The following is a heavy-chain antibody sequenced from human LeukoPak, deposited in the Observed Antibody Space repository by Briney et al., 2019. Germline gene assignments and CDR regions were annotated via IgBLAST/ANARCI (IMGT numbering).Heavy chain of an antibody. D-gene: IGHD4-23*01. J-gene: IGHJ4*02. V-gene: IGHV3-21*01. CDR3: ARDLTTVVTGGY. CDR1: GFTSSSYS. CDR2: ISSSSSYI. Sequence: GGSLRLSCAASGFTSSSYSMNWVRQAPGKGLEWVSSISSSSSYIYYADSVKGRFTISRDNAKNSLYLQMNSLRAEDTAVYYCARDLTTVVTGGYWGQGTLVTVSS.